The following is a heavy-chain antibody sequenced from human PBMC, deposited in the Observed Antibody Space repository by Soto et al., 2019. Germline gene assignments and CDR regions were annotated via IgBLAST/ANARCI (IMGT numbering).Heavy chain of an antibody. CDR2: INGGNGNT. V-gene: IGHV1-3*01. D-gene: IGHD3-9*01. CDR3: ARLATIRYYFDY. Sequence: ASVKVSCKGSGYSFTTYGVHWVRQAPGQRLEWMGSINGGNGNTKYSQKFQDRVTLTRDTTANTAYMELSSLRSEDTAVYYCARLATIRYYFDYWGQGTLVTVSS. J-gene: IGHJ4*02. CDR1: GYSFTTYG.